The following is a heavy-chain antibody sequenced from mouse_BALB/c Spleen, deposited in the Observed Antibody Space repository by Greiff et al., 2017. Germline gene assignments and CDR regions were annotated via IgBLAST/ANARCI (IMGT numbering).Heavy chain of an antibody. Sequence: EVKLVESGPELVKPGASVKVSCKASGYSFTDYNMYWVKQSHGKSLEWIGYIDPYNGGTSYNQKFKGKATLTVDKSSSTAFMHLNSLTSEDSAVYYCARGADSSGPYYAMDYWGQGTSGTVSS. D-gene: IGHD3-2*01. V-gene: IGHV1S135*01. CDR1: GYSFTDYN. CDR2: IDPYNGGT. CDR3: ARGADSSGPYYAMDY. J-gene: IGHJ4*01.